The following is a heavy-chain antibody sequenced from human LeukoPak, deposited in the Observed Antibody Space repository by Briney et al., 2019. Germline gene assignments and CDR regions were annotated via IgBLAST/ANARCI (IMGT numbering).Heavy chain of an antibody. J-gene: IGHJ4*02. CDR2: IYPGDSDT. CDR3: ARRQGCSSTSCPPDS. V-gene: IGHV5-51*03. D-gene: IGHD2-2*01. CDR1: GYSFTTYW. Sequence: GKSLNISCRGSGYSFTTYWIGWVRQMPGRGLEWMGIIYPGDSDTIYSPSFQGQVTMSVDKSINTAYLQWSSLKASDTAMYYCARRQGCSSTSCPPDSWGQGTLVTVSS.